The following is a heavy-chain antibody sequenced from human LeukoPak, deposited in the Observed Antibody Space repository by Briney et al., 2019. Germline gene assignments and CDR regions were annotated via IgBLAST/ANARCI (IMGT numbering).Heavy chain of an antibody. Sequence: GASVKVSCKASGYTFTGYYMHWVRQAPGQGLEWMGWINPNSGGTNYAQKFQGRVTMTRDTSISTACMELSRLRSDDTAVYYCARADIVGATPGPFDYWGQGTLVTVSS. D-gene: IGHD1-26*01. CDR2: INPNSGGT. V-gene: IGHV1-2*02. CDR1: GYTFTGYY. CDR3: ARADIVGATPGPFDY. J-gene: IGHJ4*02.